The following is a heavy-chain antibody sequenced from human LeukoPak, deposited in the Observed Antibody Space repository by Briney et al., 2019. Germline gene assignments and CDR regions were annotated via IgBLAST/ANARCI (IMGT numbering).Heavy chain of an antibody. J-gene: IGHJ3*02. Sequence: QPGRSLRLSCAASGFTFSSYAMHWVRQAPGKGLEYVSAISSNGGSTYYANSVKGRFTISRDNSKNTLYLQMGSLRAEDMAVYYCLADSSGYPHAFDIWGQGTMVTVSS. CDR1: GFTFSSYA. D-gene: IGHD3-22*01. V-gene: IGHV3-64*01. CDR2: ISSNGGST. CDR3: LADSSGYPHAFDI.